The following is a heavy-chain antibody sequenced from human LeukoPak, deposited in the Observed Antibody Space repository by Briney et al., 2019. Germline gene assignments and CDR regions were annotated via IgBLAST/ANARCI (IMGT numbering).Heavy chain of an antibody. D-gene: IGHD2-21*01. CDR2: IIPIFGTA. V-gene: IGHV1-69*01. J-gene: IGHJ3*02. CDR3: ARDPLAYCGGDCYRLYAFDI. Sequence: SVKVSCKASGGTFSSYANSWVRQAPGQGLEWMGGIIPIFGTANNAQKFQGRVTITADESTSTAYMELSSLRSEDTAVYYCARDPLAYCGGDCYRLYAFDIWGQGTMVTVSS. CDR1: GGTFSSYA.